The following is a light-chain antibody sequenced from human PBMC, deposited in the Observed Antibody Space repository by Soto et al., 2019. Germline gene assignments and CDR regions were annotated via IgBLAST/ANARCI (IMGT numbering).Light chain of an antibody. V-gene: IGKV1-39*01. CDR3: QQSYTTPWT. CDR1: QSISSY. Sequence: DIQMTQSPSSLSASVGDRVTITCRASQSISSYLNWYQRKPGEAPKLLIYFTSNLESGVPSRFSGSGSGTDFTLTISSLQPEDFATFFCQQSYTTPWTFGRGTKV. J-gene: IGKJ1*01. CDR2: FTS.